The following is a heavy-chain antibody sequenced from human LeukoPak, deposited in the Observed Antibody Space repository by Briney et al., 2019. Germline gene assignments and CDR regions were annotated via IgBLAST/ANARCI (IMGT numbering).Heavy chain of an antibody. CDR2: IMPMLGIA. CDR3: ASGGYYYDSSEAAFDI. CDR1: GGTFSSYA. D-gene: IGHD3-22*01. Sequence: GASVQVSCKASGGTFSSYAISWVRQAAGQGLEWMGRIMPMLGIANYAQRCQGRVTITADKSTNTAYMELNSLRSEDTAVFYGASGGYYYDSSEAAFDIWGQGTMVTVSS. V-gene: IGHV1-69*04. J-gene: IGHJ3*02.